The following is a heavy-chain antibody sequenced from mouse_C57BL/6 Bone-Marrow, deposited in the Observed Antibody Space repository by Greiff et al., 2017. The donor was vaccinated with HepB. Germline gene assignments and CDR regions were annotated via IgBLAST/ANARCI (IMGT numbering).Heavy chain of an antibody. Sequence: QVHVKQPGAELVMPGASVKLSCKASGYTFTSYWMHWVKQRPGQGLEWIGEIDPSDSYTNYNQKFKGKSTLTVDKYSSTAYMQLSSLTSEDSAVYYCAIHYYGSRGDYWGQGTTLTVSS. CDR1: GYTFTSYW. CDR2: IDPSDSYT. J-gene: IGHJ2*01. V-gene: IGHV1-69*01. D-gene: IGHD1-1*01. CDR3: AIHYYGSRGDY.